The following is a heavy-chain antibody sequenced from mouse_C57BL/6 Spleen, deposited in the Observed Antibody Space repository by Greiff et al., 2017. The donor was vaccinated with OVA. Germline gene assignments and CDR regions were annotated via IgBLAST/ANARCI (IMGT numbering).Heavy chain of an antibody. J-gene: IGHJ1*03. V-gene: IGHV1-26*01. Sequence: EVQLQQSGPELVKPGASVKISCKASGYTFTDYYMNWVKQSHGKSLEWIGDIYPNNGGTSYNQKFKGKATLTVDKSSSTAYMELSSLTSEDSAVDFCSCAPSSGEYFDDWGKGTPVTVSA. CDR1: GYTFTDYY. CDR3: SCAPSSGEYFDD. CDR2: IYPNNGGT. D-gene: IGHD1-1*01.